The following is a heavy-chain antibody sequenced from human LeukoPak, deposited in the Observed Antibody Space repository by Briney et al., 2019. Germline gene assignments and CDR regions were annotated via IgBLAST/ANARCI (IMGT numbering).Heavy chain of an antibody. CDR2: IIPIFGTA. Sequence: ASVTVSCKASGYTFTSYAISWVRQAPGQGLEWMGGIIPIFGTANYAQKFQGRVTITADESTSTAYMELSSLRSEDTAVYYCARSLSEAYKTPTPVYYYYYYMDVWGKGTTVTISS. CDR1: GYTFTSYA. CDR3: ARSLSEAYKTPTPVYYYYYYMDV. V-gene: IGHV1-69*13. J-gene: IGHJ6*03. D-gene: IGHD5-24*01.